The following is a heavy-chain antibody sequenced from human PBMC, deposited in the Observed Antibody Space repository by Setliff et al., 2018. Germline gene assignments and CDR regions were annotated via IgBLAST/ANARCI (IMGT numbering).Heavy chain of an antibody. V-gene: IGHV3-23*01. D-gene: IGHD2-2*01. J-gene: IGHJ4*02. CDR1: GFTFSSSS. CDR2: INSGGSST. CDR3: AKFSSVPGSRFFDY. Sequence: GGSLRLSCAASGFTFSSSSMTWVRPAPGKGLEWVSAINSGGSSTYYADSVKGRFTISRDNSKNTLYLQMNSLRAEDTAIYSCAKFSSVPGSRFFDYWGQGALVTVSS.